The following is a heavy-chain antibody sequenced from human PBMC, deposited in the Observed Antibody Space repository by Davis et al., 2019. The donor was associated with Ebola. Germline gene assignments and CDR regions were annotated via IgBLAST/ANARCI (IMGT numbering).Heavy chain of an antibody. CDR3: ARAQFPTTSDH. CDR2: INAGNGNT. Sequence: AASVKVSCKASGDTFTKYAMHWVRQAPGQRLEWMGWINAGNGNTKYSQKFQGRVTITRDTSASTAYMEVGSLRYDDTAVYYCARAQFPTTSDHWGQGTLVTVSS. V-gene: IGHV1-3*01. CDR1: GDTFTKYA. D-gene: IGHD1-1*01. J-gene: IGHJ4*02.